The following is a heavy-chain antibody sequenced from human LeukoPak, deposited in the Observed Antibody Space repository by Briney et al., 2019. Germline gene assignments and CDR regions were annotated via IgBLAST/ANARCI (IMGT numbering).Heavy chain of an antibody. D-gene: IGHD3-22*01. CDR3: ARGPYYYDNSGCYSDNAFDI. Sequence: GRSLRLSCAASGFTFSSYGMHWVRQAPGKGLEWVAVISHDGSNKYYGDSVKGRFTISRDNSKNTLYLQMNSLRAEDTAVYYCARGPYYYDNSGCYSDNAFDIWGQGTMVTVSS. CDR1: GFTFSSYG. V-gene: IGHV3-30*03. J-gene: IGHJ3*02. CDR2: ISHDGSNK.